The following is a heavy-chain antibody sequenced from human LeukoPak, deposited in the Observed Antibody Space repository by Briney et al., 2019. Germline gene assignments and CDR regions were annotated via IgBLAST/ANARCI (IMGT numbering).Heavy chain of an antibody. Sequence: SETLSLTCTVSGGSISSYYWNWIRQPPGKGLEWIGYIFDSGSTYYNPSLKSRVTISVDTSKNQFSLKLSSVTAADTAVYYCAAAYPRGGFDYWGQGTLVTVSS. V-gene: IGHV4-59*04. CDR3: AAAYPRGGFDY. D-gene: IGHD2-15*01. CDR1: GGSISSYY. J-gene: IGHJ4*02. CDR2: IFDSGST.